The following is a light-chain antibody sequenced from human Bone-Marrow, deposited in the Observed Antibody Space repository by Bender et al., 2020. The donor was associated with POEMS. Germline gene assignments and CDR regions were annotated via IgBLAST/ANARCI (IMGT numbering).Light chain of an antibody. V-gene: IGLV2-23*02. Sequence: QSALTQPASLSGSPGQSITISCTGGSGDIGDYNYVSWYQHHPGKAPKLLIYEVSKRPSGVSNRFSGSKSGNTASLTISGLQAEDEADYYCCSYADSSTYAVFGGGTQLTVL. J-gene: IGLJ7*01. CDR1: SGDIGDYNY. CDR3: CSYADSSTYAV. CDR2: EVS.